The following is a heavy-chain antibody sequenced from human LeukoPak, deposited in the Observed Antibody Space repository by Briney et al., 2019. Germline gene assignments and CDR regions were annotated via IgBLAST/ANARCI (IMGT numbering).Heavy chain of an antibody. CDR1: GFTFSSYA. J-gene: IGHJ4*02. Sequence: GRSLRLSCAASGFTFSSYAMHWVRQAPGKGLEWVAVISYDGSNKYYADSVKGRFTISRDNSKNTLYLQMNSLRAEDTAVYYCARDQGYDSSGYALDYWGQGTLVTVFS. CDR3: ARDQGYDSSGYALDY. CDR2: ISYDGSNK. D-gene: IGHD3-22*01. V-gene: IGHV3-30-3*01.